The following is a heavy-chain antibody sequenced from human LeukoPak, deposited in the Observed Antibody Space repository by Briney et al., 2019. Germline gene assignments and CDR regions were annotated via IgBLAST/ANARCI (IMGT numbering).Heavy chain of an antibody. D-gene: IGHD3-22*01. Sequence: PGGSLRLSCAASGFTFSSYAMSWVRQAPGKGLEWVSAISGSGGSTYSADSVKGQFTISRDNSKNTLYLQMNSLRAEDTAVYYCAKVSIYYYDSSGYLDYWGQGTLVTVSS. V-gene: IGHV3-23*01. CDR2: ISGSGGST. J-gene: IGHJ4*02. CDR1: GFTFSSYA. CDR3: AKVSIYYYDSSGYLDY.